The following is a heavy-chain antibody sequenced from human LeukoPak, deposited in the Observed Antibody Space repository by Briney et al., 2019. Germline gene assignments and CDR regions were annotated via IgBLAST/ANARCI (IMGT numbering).Heavy chain of an antibody. J-gene: IGHJ4*02. CDR2: IWYDGSNK. Sequence: GGSLRVSFAASGFTFRNYGMHWVRQAPGKGLDWLAVIWYDGSNKYYADTVKVPFTISRDNSKNAMYLQMNSVTAEDTAVYYCAKGLYDRSGYFVDWGQGTMVTVSS. CDR1: GFTFRNYG. V-gene: IGHV3-33*06. CDR3: AKGLYDRSGYFVD. D-gene: IGHD3-22*01.